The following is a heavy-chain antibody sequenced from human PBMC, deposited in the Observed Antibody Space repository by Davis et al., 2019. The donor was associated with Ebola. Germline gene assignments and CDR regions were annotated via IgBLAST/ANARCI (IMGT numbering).Heavy chain of an antibody. Sequence: ASVKVSCKASGGTFSSYAISWVRQAPGQGLEWMGWINPNSGGTNYAQKFQGWVTMTRDTSISTAYMELSRLRSDDTAVYYCARAPQSIAAAGRCYYYGMDVWGQGTTVTVSS. D-gene: IGHD6-13*01. CDR1: GGTFSSYA. V-gene: IGHV1-2*04. J-gene: IGHJ6*02. CDR2: INPNSGGT. CDR3: ARAPQSIAAAGRCYYYGMDV.